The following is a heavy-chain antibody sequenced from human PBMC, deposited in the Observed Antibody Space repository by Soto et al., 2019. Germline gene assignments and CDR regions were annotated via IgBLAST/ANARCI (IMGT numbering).Heavy chain of an antibody. CDR3: AREVECRYGMDV. CDR1: VCSISSSNW. J-gene: IGHJ6*02. D-gene: IGHD3-3*01. CDR2: IYHSGST. V-gene: IGHV4-4*02. Sequence: QVQLQESGPGLVKPSGTLSLTGAVSVCSISSSNWWSWVRQPPGKGLEWIGEIYHSGSTNYNPSLKSRVTISVDKSKTQCALKLSSVTAADTAVYYCAREVECRYGMDVWGQGTTVTVSS.